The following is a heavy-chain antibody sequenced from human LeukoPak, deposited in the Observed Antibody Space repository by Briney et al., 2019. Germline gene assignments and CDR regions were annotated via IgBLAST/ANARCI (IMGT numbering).Heavy chain of an antibody. J-gene: IGHJ6*03. CDR2: MNPNSGNT. CDR3: ARGYGDYYPMDV. Sequence: ASVKVSCEASGYTFTSYDINWVRQATGQGLEWMGWMNPNSGNTGYAQKFQGRVTMTRNTSISTAYMELSSLRSEDTAVYYCARGYGDYYPMDVWGKGTTVTVSS. D-gene: IGHD4-17*01. CDR1: GYTFTSYD. V-gene: IGHV1-8*01.